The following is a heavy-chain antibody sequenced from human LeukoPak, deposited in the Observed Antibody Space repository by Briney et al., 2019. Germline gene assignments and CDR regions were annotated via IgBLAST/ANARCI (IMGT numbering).Heavy chain of an antibody. Sequence: SLKISCAASGFTFDGYAMHWVRQAPGKGLEWVSGISWNSGSIGYADSVKGRFTISRDNAKNSLYLRMNSLRAEDMALYYCAKGQGYSSGWYYFDYWGQGTLVTVSS. V-gene: IGHV3-9*03. CDR2: ISWNSGSI. CDR1: GFTFDGYA. J-gene: IGHJ4*02. D-gene: IGHD6-19*01. CDR3: AKGQGYSSGWYYFDY.